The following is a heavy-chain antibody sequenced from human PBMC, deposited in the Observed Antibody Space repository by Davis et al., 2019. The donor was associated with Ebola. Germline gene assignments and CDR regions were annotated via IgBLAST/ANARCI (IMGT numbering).Heavy chain of an antibody. CDR1: GFTFSSYA. CDR2: IKQDGSDK. Sequence: GGSLRPSCPASGFTFSSYAMSWVRQAPGKGLEWVANIKQDGSDKYYVDSVKGRFTISRDNSKNALYLQMNSLRAEDTAVYYCARESYYYDSSGYHRGGFDYWGQGALVTVSS. D-gene: IGHD3-22*01. V-gene: IGHV3-7*01. CDR3: ARESYYYDSSGYHRGGFDY. J-gene: IGHJ4*02.